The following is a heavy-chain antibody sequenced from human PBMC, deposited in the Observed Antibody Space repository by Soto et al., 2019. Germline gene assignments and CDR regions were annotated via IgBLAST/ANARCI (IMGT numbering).Heavy chain of an antibody. CDR1: GFAVRHNY. D-gene: IGHD3-10*01. J-gene: IGHJ6*03. V-gene: IGHV3-53*04. CDR3: TMKTDSIPSGGDV. Sequence: EVQLVESGGGLVQPEGSLRLSCTASGFAVRHNYMTWVRQAPGKGLEWVSLIYSGGDTAYADSVKGRFTISRHTSQNTLYLQMNCRRAEDTAIYYCTMKTDSIPSGGDVWGKGTAVTVSS. CDR2: IYSGGDT.